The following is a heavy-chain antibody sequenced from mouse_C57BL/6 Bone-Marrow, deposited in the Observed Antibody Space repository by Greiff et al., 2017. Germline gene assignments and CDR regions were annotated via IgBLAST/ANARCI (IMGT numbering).Heavy chain of an antibody. CDR2: INPGSGGT. CDR1: GYAFTNYL. D-gene: IGHD2-4*01. Sequence: QVQLQQSGAELVRPGTSVKVSCKASGYAFTNYLIEWVKQRPGQGLEWIGVINPGSGGTNYNEKFKGKATLTAAKSSSTAYMQLSSLTSEDSAVYFCARWGLRERWFAYGGQGTLVTVSA. V-gene: IGHV1-54*01. CDR3: ARWGLRERWFAY. J-gene: IGHJ3*01.